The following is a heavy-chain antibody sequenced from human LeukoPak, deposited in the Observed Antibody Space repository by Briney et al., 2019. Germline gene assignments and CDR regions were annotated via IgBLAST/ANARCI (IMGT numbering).Heavy chain of an antibody. CDR3: AREGIVVVPAAISPYRWFDP. D-gene: IGHD2-2*01. V-gene: IGHV3-33*01. J-gene: IGHJ5*02. CDR1: GFTFSSYG. CDR2: IWYDGSNK. Sequence: SGGSLRLSCAASGFTFSSYGMHWVRQAPGKGLEWVAVIWYDGSNKYYADFVKGRFTISRDNSKNTLYLQMNSLRAEDTAVYYCAREGIVVVPAAISPYRWFDPWGQGTLVTVSS.